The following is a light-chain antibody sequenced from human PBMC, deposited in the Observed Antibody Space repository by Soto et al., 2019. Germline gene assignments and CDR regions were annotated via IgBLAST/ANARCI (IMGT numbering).Light chain of an antibody. CDR1: QSIGRF. CDR3: QQSFTTQLT. Sequence: DIQMTQSPSSLSASVGDRVTITCRASQSIGRFLNWHQQKPGKPPNVLINVASTLRSGVPSRFSGSGSGTDFNLTINRLQHEDFATYFCQQSFTTQLTFGGATKVDIK. V-gene: IGKV1-39*01. CDR2: VAS. J-gene: IGKJ4*01.